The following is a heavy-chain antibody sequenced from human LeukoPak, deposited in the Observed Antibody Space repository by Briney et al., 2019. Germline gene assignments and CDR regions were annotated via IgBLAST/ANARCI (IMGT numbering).Heavy chain of an antibody. J-gene: IGHJ4*02. D-gene: IGHD2-2*01. CDR3: AKLQSVVIPAAMLGFNY. V-gene: IGHV3-23*01. Sequence: GGSLRLSCAASGFSYGVSWLRQAPGKGLEWVSSINKNDGRAYYAESVKGRFTISRDNSKNTLFLQMNSLRAEDTAVYYCAKLQSVVIPAAMLGFNYWGQGILVTVSS. CDR1: GFSYG. CDR2: INKNDGRA.